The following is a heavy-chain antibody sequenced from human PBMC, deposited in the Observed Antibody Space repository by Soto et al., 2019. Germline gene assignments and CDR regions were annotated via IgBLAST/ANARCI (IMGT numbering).Heavy chain of an antibody. J-gene: IGHJ5*02. CDR1: GGSISSSY. D-gene: IGHD6-13*01. Sequence: QVQLQESGPGLVEPSETLSLTCTVSGGSISSSYWSWIRQPPGKRLEWIGYIYYSGSTNYNPSLKSRVTISVDTAKNQFSLKLSAVTAADTAVYYCARRIPTRIAAAGTGENWFDPWGQGTLVTVSS. CDR2: IYYSGST. CDR3: ARRIPTRIAAAGTGENWFDP. V-gene: IGHV4-59*08.